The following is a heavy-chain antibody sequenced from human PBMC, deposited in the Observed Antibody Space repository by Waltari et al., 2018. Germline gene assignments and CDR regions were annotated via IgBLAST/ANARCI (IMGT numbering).Heavy chain of an antibody. CDR3: ATRIGYSGSYQS. CDR1: GYTLTELS. CDR2: FDPEDGET. D-gene: IGHD1-26*01. J-gene: IGHJ5*02. Sequence: QVQLVQSGAEVKKPGASVKVSCKVSGYTLTELSMHWVRQAPGKGLAWMGGFDPEDGETTYAQKFQGRVTMTEDTSTDTAYMELSSLRSEDTAVYYCATRIGYSGSYQSWGQGTLVTVSS. V-gene: IGHV1-24*01.